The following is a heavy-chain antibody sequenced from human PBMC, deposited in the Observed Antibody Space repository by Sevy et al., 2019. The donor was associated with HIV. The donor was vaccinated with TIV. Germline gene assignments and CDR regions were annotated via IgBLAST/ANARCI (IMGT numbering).Heavy chain of an antibody. D-gene: IGHD3-10*01. CDR2: ISAYNGNT. V-gene: IGHV1-18*01. CDR1: GYTFTSYG. J-gene: IGHJ6*02. Sequence: ASVKVSCKASGYTFTSYGISWVRQAPGQGLEWMGWISAYNGNTNYAQKLQGRVTMTTDTSTSTAYMELRSLRSDDTAVYYCARAVEDGSGSYLFLRSPNYYYYGMDVWGQGTTVTVSS. CDR3: ARAVEDGSGSYLFLRSPNYYYYGMDV.